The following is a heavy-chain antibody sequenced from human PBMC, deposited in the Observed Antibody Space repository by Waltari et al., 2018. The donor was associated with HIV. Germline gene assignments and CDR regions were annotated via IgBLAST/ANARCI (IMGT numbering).Heavy chain of an antibody. D-gene: IGHD3-10*01. CDR3: ASARETMGVDFDF. J-gene: IGHJ4*02. Sequence: QVQLVQSGAEVRTPGSSVKVSCKASGGSFTSYSINWVRQAPGQGLEWMGRVIPMSGTTNKAQKFQGRVTITADKYTTTSYMELTSLRTEDTAVYYCASARETMGVDFDFWGQGTLVTVSS. CDR1: GGSFTSYS. V-gene: IGHV1-69*08. CDR2: VIPMSGTT.